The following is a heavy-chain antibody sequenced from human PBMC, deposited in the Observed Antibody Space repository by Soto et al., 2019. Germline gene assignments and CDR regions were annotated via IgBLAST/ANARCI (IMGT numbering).Heavy chain of an antibody. CDR1: GLSFSTYW. Sequence: GRSQILSNASSGLSFSTYWMTLVRQKPGKGLEWVANIEGDGSEKKYVDSVKGRFTISRDNAKKSVFLQMNSLRAEDTAVYYCARGVYTGCPHFLFWGHGTLVTVSS. D-gene: IGHD2-8*02. CDR3: ARGVYTGCPHFLF. CDR2: IEGDGSEK. V-gene: IGHV3-7*05. J-gene: IGHJ4*01.